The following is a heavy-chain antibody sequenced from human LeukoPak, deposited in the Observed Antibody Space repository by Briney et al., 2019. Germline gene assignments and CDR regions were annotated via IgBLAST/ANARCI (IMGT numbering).Heavy chain of an antibody. J-gene: IGHJ4*02. Sequence: ASVKVSCKASGYTFTGYYMHWVRQAPGQGLEWMGWINPNSGGTNYAQKFQGRVTMTRDTCISTAYMELSRLRSDDTAVYYCARASSDIVVVVALDYWGQGTLVTVSS. CDR1: GYTFTGYY. CDR3: ARASSDIVVVVALDY. CDR2: INPNSGGT. V-gene: IGHV1-2*02. D-gene: IGHD2-15*01.